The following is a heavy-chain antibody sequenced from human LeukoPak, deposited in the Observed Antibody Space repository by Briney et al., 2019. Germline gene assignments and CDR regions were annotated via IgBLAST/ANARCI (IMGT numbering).Heavy chain of an antibody. CDR2: ISYDGSNK. J-gene: IGHJ4*02. D-gene: IGHD5-18*01. CDR3: AKDIGVQLWVFDY. V-gene: IGHV3-30*04. Sequence: PGRSLRRSCAASGFTFSSYAMHWVRQAPGKGLEWVAVISYDGSNKYYADSVKGRFTISRDNSKNTLYLQMNSLRAEDTAVYYCAKDIGVQLWVFDYWGQGTLVTVSS. CDR1: GFTFSSYA.